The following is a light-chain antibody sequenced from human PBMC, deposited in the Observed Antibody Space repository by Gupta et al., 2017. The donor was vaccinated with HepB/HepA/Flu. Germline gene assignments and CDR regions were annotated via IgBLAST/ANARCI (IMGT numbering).Light chain of an antibody. CDR3: GTWDSSRSAGV. V-gene: IGLV1-51*01. Sequence: SVLPQPPSVSAAPGLTLTIPSSGSSSNIGNNYVSWYQQHPGTAHKLLIYDNNKRHSGIPDRFSGSKSGTSATLGITGLQTGDEADDDCGTWDSSRSAGVFGGGTKLTVL. CDR1: SSNIGNNY. CDR2: DNN. J-gene: IGLJ2*01.